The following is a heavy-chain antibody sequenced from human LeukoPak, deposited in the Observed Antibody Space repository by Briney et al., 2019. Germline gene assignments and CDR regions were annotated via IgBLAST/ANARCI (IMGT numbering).Heavy chain of an antibody. CDR1: GGPISGFY. CDR2: VYYSGNT. CDR3: ARHTTILGHFAY. D-gene: IGHD3-3*01. V-gene: IGHV4-59*08. Sequence: PSETLSLTCTVSGGPISGFYWNWIRQPPGKGLEWIGYVYYSGNTNYNPSLKSRVTISADTSKNQFPLKLSSVTAADTALYYCARHTTILGHFAYWGQGTLVTVSS. J-gene: IGHJ4*02.